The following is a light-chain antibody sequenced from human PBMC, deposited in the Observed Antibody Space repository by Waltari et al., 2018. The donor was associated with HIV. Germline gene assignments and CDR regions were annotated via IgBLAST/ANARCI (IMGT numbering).Light chain of an antibody. J-gene: IGLJ3*02. V-gene: IGLV1-44*01. CDR2: SNN. CDR3: AAWDDSLGGVV. Sequence: QSVLTPPPPASGTPGQRLTIPWSRSSSNTCSHTLNWYQQRTGTAPKVLRYSNNQRPSGVPDRFSGSKSGTSASLAISGLQSEDEADYYCAAWDDSLGGVVFGGGTKLTVL. CDR1: SSNTCSHT.